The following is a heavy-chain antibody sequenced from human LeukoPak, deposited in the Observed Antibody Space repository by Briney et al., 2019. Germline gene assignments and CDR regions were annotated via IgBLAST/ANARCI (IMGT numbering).Heavy chain of an antibody. CDR3: ARSKPQRCYDSSGYYFE. V-gene: IGHV3-11*01. CDR2: IISSGSTI. J-gene: IGHJ4*02. D-gene: IGHD3-22*01. CDR1: GFTFSDYY. Sequence: GGSLRLSCAASGFTFSDYYMSWIRQAPGKRLEWVSYIISSGSTIYYAHSVKGRFTISTDKAKNSLYLQMNSLRAEDTAVYYSARSKPQRCYDSSGYYFEWGQGTLVTVYS.